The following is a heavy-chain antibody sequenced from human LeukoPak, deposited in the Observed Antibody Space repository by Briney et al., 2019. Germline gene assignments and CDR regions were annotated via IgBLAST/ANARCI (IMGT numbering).Heavy chain of an antibody. V-gene: IGHV1-18*01. D-gene: IGHD2-8*01. CDR3: ARSTYCTNGVCYEYYYGMDV. CDR1: GYTFTSYG. J-gene: IGHJ6*02. CDR2: ISAYNGNT. Sequence: ASVKVSCKASGYTFTSYGISWVRQALGQGLEWMGWISAYNGNTNYAQKLQGRVTMTTDTSTSTAYMELRSLRSDDTAVYYCARSTYCTNGVCYEYYYGMDVWGQGTTVTVSS.